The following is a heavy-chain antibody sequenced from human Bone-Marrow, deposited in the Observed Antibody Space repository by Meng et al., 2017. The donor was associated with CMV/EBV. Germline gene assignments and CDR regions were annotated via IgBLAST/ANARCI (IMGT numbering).Heavy chain of an antibody. V-gene: IGHV3-30*02. CDR3: AKGAIDDALAMVKVAGKGITDFDY. CDR1: GFTFSSYG. D-gene: IGHD6-19*01. J-gene: IGHJ4*02. CDR2: IRYDGSNK. Sequence: GESLKISCAASGFTFSSYGMHWVRQAPGKGLEWVAFIRYDGSNKYYADSVKGRFTISRDNSKNTLYLQMNSLRAEDTAVYYCAKGAIDDALAMVKVAGKGITDFDYWGQGTLVTVSS.